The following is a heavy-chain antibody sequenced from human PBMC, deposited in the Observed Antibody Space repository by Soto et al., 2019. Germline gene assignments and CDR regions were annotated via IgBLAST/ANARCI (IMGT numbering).Heavy chain of an antibody. CDR2: IYYSGST. CDR3: ARTYHDYISADY. D-gene: IGHD3-16*01. J-gene: IGHJ4*02. V-gene: IGHV4-39*01. CDR1: GGSISSSSYY. Sequence: QLQLQESGPGLVKPSETLTLTCTVSGGSISSSSYYWGWIRQPPGKGLEWIGSIYYSGSTYYNPSLKSRVTISVDTSKKQFSLKLSSVTAADTAVYYCARTYHDYISADYWGQGTLVTVSS.